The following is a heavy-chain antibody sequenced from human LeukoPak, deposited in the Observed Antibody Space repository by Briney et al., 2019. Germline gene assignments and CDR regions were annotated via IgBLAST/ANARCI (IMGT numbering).Heavy chain of an antibody. CDR2: ISYDGSNK. Sequence: GRSLRLSCAASGFTFSSCAMPWVRQAPGKGLEWVAVISYDGSNKYYADSVKGRFTISRDNSKNTLYLQMNSLRAEDTAVYYCARVGSTVTTPYYYYGMDVWGQGTTVTVSS. D-gene: IGHD4-17*01. V-gene: IGHV3-30-3*01. J-gene: IGHJ6*02. CDR3: ARVGSTVTTPYYYYGMDV. CDR1: GFTFSSCA.